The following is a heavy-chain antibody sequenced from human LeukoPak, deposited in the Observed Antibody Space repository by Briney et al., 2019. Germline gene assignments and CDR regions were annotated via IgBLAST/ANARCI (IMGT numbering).Heavy chain of an antibody. CDR3: ARDRTMVRGVPFF. CDR2: ISSSSSYR. J-gene: IGHJ4*02. D-gene: IGHD3-10*01. Sequence: GGSLRLSCAPSGFTFSSYSMNWVRQAPGKGLEWVSSISSSSSYRYYADSVKGRFTISRDKAKNSLYLQMNSLRAEDTAVYYCARDRTMVRGVPFFWGQGTLVTVSS. V-gene: IGHV3-21*01. CDR1: GFTFSSYS.